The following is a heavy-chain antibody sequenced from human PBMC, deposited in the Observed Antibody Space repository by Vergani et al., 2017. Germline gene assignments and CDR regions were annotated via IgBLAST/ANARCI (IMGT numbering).Heavy chain of an antibody. CDR2: IYYSGNT. CDR1: GGSISSGDYY. J-gene: IGHJ4*02. Sequence: QVQLQESGPGLVKPSQTLSLTCTVSGGSISSGDYYWSWIRQHPGKGLEWIGYIYYSGNTYYNPSLKSRLTISVDTSKNQFSLKLSSVTAADTAVYYCARAPLGDYYGFDYWGQGTLVTVSS. CDR3: ARAPLGDYYGFDY. D-gene: IGHD3-3*01. V-gene: IGHV4-31*03.